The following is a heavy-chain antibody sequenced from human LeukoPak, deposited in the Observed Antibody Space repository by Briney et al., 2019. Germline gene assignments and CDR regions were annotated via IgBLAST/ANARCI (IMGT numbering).Heavy chain of an antibody. CDR2: IYYSGGT. V-gene: IGHV4-39*01. J-gene: IGHJ5*02. CDR1: GGSVSNNNYY. CDR3: GCVGFWSGKNWFDP. Sequence: SETLSLTCTVSGGSVSNNNYYWAWIRQPPGKGLEWIGSIYYSGGTSYKPSLESRVTISVDTSKNQFSLKLGSVTAADTAVYYCGCVGFWSGKNWFDPWGPGTLVTVSS. D-gene: IGHD3-3*01.